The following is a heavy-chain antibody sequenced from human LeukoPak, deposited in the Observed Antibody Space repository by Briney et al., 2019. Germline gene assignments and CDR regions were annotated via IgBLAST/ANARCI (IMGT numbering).Heavy chain of an antibody. D-gene: IGHD3-16*01. J-gene: IGHJ6*02. CDR1: GFTFSSYW. CDR3: ARGGGLDV. CDR2: INHNGNVN. Sequence: GGSLRLSCAASGFTFSSYWMNWARQAPGKGLEWAASINHNGNVNYYVDSVKGGFTISRDNAKNSLYLQMSNLRAEDTAVYFCARGGGLDVWGQGATVTVSS. V-gene: IGHV3-7*03.